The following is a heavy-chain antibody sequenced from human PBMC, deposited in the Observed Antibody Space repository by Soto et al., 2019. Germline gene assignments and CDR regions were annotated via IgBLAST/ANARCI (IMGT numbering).Heavy chain of an antibody. CDR3: ARMGDVPYYYYGMDV. D-gene: IGHD3-16*01. V-gene: IGHV1-18*01. Sequence: QVQLVQSGAEVKEPGASVTVSCKASGYTFTTYGVSWVRQAPGQGLEWLGWINGYNGNAKYAENLQGRVSMTTDTSTSTAYMELRSLRSDDTAVYYCARMGDVPYYYYGMDVWGQGTTVTVSS. J-gene: IGHJ6*02. CDR1: GYTFTTYG. CDR2: INGYNGNA.